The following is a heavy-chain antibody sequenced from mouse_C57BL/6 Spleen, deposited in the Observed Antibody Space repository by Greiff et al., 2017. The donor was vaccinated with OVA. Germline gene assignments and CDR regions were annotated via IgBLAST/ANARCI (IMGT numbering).Heavy chain of an antibody. D-gene: IGHD4-1*01. CDR3: ARWDHGGVDY. V-gene: IGHV1-54*01. CDR2: INPGSGGT. Sequence: VQLQESGAELVRPGTSVKVSCKASGYAFTNYLIEWVKQRPGQGLEWIGVINPGSGGTNYNEKFKGKATLTADKSSSTAYMQLSSLTSEDSAVYFCARWDHGGVDYWGQGTTLTVSS. J-gene: IGHJ2*01. CDR1: GYAFTNYL.